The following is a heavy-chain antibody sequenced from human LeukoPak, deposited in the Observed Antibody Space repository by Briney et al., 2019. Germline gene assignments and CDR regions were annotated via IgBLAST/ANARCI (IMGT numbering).Heavy chain of an antibody. J-gene: IGHJ4*02. V-gene: IGHV1-18*01. CDR1: GYTFTSCG. CDR2: ISTYSGKT. D-gene: IGHD6-19*01. Sequence: ASVKVSCKASGYTFTSCGISWVRQALGQGLEWMGWISTYSGKTNYAQKYQGRVTMTTDTSTSTAYMELRSLRSDDTAVYYCARKVYSSGWYDRDYWGQGTLVTVSS. CDR3: ARKVYSSGWYDRDY.